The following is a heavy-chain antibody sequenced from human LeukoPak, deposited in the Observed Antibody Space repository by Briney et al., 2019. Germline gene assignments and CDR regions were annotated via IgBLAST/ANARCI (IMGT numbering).Heavy chain of an antibody. CDR3: ARYRAQYWYFDL. D-gene: IGHD2-2*01. V-gene: IGHV4-30-4*01. CDR2: IYYSGST. CDR1: GRPISSGDYY. Sequence: SETLSLTCTVSGRPISSGDYYWSWIRQPPGKGLEWIGYIYYSGSTYYNPSLKSRVTISVDTSKNQFSLKLSSVTAADTAVYYCARYRAQYWYFDLWGRGALVTVSS. J-gene: IGHJ2*01.